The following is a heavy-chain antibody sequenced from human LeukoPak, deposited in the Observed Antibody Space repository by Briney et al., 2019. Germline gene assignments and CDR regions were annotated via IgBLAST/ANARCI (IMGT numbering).Heavy chain of an antibody. CDR1: GGSFSGYY. J-gene: IGHJ6*03. D-gene: IGHD5-18*01. CDR2: INHSGST. Sequence: PSETLSLTCAVYGGSFSGYYWSWIRQPPGKGLEWIGEINHSGSTNYNPSLKGRVTISVDTSKNQFSLKLSSVTAADTAVYYCARGRGYSYGYYYYYMDVWGKGTTVTVSS. V-gene: IGHV4-34*01. CDR3: ARGRGYSYGYYYYYMDV.